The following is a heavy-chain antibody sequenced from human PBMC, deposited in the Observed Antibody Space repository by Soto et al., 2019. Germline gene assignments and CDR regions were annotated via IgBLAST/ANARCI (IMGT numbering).Heavy chain of an antibody. CDR2: INWNGGST. CDR1: GFTFSSYA. Sequence: AGGSLRLSCAASGFTFSSYAMSWVRQAPGKGLEWVSGINWNGGSTGYADSVKGRFTISRDNAKNSLYLQMNSLRAEDTALYHCARVIELTIYYYYYYMDVWGKGTTVTVSS. J-gene: IGHJ6*03. V-gene: IGHV3-20*01. CDR3: ARVIELTIYYYYYYMDV. D-gene: IGHD3-22*01.